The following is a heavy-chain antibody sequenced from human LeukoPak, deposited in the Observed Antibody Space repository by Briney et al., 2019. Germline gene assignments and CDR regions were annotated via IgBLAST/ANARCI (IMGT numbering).Heavy chain of an antibody. CDR3: AKDASPYSNYAVRWFDS. CDR2: ISGDAITT. V-gene: IGHV3-23*01. J-gene: IGHJ5*01. D-gene: IGHD4/OR15-4a*01. Sequence: GGSLRLSCTASGFSFRTYIMAWVRQVPGKGLEWISAISGDAITTYYAVPVKGRFTISRDDFRNTLSLQMDSLRADDSAVYYCAKDASPYSNYAVRWFDSWGQGTLVTVSS. CDR1: GFSFRTYI.